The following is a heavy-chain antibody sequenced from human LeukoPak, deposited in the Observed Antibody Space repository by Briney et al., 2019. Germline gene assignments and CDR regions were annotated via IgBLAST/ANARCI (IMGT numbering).Heavy chain of an antibody. CDR2: ISSSSSYI. V-gene: IGHV3-21*01. Sequence: GGSLRLSCAASGFTFSSYSMTWVRQAPGKGLEWVSSISSSSSYIYYADSVKGRFTISRDNAKNSLYLQMNSLRAEDTAVYYCASTSGYSSGWYRYWGQGTLVTVSS. J-gene: IGHJ4*02. D-gene: IGHD6-19*01. CDR3: ASTSGYSSGWYRY. CDR1: GFTFSSYS.